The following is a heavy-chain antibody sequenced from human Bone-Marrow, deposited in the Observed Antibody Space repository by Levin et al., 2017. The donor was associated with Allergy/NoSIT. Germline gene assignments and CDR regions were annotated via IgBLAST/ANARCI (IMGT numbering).Heavy chain of an antibody. J-gene: IGHJ6*02. D-gene: IGHD3-10*01. CDR3: ARAVGGGSGSYYRVSYYYYYGMDV. CDR2: ISSSGSTI. V-gene: IGHV3-11*01. CDR1: GFTFSDYY. Sequence: SCSASGFTFSDYYMSWIRQAPGKGLEWVSYISSSGSTIYYADSVKGRFTISRDNAKNSLYLQMNSLRAEDTAVYYCARAVGGGSGSYYRVSYYYYYGMDVWGQGTTVTVS.